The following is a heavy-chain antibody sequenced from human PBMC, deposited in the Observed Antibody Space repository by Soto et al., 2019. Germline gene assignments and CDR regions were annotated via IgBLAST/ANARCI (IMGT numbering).Heavy chain of an antibody. V-gene: IGHV4-61*01. Sequence: ASETLSLTCTVSGGSVSSGSYYWSWIRQPPGKGLEWIGYIYYSGSTNYNPSLKSRVTISVDTSKNQFSLKLSSVTAADTAVYYCARIRWDHPDYGSGSYFDYWGQGTLVTVSS. J-gene: IGHJ4*02. CDR2: IYYSGST. D-gene: IGHD3-10*01. CDR3: ARIRWDHPDYGSGSYFDY. CDR1: GGSVSSGSYY.